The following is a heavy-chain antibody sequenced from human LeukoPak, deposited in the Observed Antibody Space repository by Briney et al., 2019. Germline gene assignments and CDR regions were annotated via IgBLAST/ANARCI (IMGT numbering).Heavy chain of an antibody. D-gene: IGHD6-19*01. V-gene: IGHV3-48*03. Sequence: PGGSLRLSCAASGFTFSSYEMNWVRRAPGKGLEWVSYISSSGSTIYYADSVKGRFTISRDNAKKSLYLQMNSLRAEDTAVYYCARDQTGERWLVPSAFDIWGQGTMVTVSS. CDR2: ISSSGSTI. CDR3: ARDQTGERWLVPSAFDI. J-gene: IGHJ3*02. CDR1: GFTFSSYE.